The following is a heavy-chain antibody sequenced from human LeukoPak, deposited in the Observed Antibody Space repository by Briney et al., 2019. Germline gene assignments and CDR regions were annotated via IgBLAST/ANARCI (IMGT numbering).Heavy chain of an antibody. V-gene: IGHV3-74*01. Sequence: GGSLRLSCAASGFTFSNYWIHWVRHARGKGLVWVSRINAAGNYANYADSVRGRFTISRDNAKNTVYVQMNSLRAEDTALFYCVRDWDHYDFDSWGQGTLVTVSS. CDR1: GFTFSNYW. CDR3: VRDWDHYDFDS. J-gene: IGHJ5*01. D-gene: IGHD3-3*01. CDR2: INAAGNYA.